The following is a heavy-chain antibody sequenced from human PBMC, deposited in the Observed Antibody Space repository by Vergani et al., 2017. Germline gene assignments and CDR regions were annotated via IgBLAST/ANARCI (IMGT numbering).Heavy chain of an antibody. Sequence: EVQLVESGGALVQPGGSLRLSCIGSGFIFSDYWMSWVRQAPGKGLEFVANIHLDGSAENYVDSVKGRFTISRDNAKNSVILQMNNLRPEDTATYYCVKDAGSYENFFDSWGQGTLVTVSS. CDR2: IHLDGSAE. CDR3: VKDAGSYENFFDS. V-gene: IGHV3-7*03. CDR1: GFIFSDYW. J-gene: IGHJ4*02. D-gene: IGHD1-26*01.